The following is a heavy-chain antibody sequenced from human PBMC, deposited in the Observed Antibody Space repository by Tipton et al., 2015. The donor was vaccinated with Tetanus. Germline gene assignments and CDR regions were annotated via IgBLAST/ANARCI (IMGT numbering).Heavy chain of an antibody. J-gene: IGHJ4*02. CDR1: GFTFSSYA. Sequence: SLRLSCAASGFTFSSYAMSWVRQAPGKGLEWVSGISGSGGTTNYADSVKGRFTISRDNSKNTLYLQMNSLRAEDTAVYYCARKAVSGFYFDYWGQGTLVTVST. D-gene: IGHD3-10*01. V-gene: IGHV3-23*01. CDR3: ARKAVSGFYFDY. CDR2: ISGSGGTT.